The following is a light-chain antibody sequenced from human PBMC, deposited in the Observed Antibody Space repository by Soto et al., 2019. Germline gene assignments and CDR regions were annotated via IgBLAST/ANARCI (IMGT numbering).Light chain of an antibody. Sequence: EIVLTHSPGTLSLSPWEIATLSCRASQSVTSNYLAWYQQKPGQAPRLFIYGASTRATGIPARFSGSGSGTEFTLTISSLQSEDFAVYYCQQYNSWPETFGQGTKVDIK. J-gene: IGKJ1*01. CDR2: GAS. CDR3: QQYNSWPET. CDR1: QSVTSN. V-gene: IGKV3-15*01.